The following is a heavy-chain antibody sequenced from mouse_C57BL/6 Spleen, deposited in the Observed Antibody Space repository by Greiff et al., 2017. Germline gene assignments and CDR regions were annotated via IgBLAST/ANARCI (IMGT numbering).Heavy chain of an antibody. V-gene: IGHV1-50*01. CDR3: ARGYSISPYYAMDY. D-gene: IGHD2-5*01. CDR1: GYTFTSYW. CDR2: IDPSDSYT. Sequence: QVHVKQPGAELVKPGASVKLSCKASGYTFTSYWMQWVKQRPGQGLEWIGEIDPSDSYTKYNQQFTGKATLTVDTSSNTAFRQLSSLTSDDSAVYYCARGYSISPYYAMDYWGQGTSVTVSS. J-gene: IGHJ4*01.